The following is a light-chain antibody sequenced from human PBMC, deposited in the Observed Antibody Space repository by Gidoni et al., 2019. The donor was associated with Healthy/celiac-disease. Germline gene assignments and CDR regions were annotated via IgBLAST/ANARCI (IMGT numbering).Light chain of an antibody. V-gene: IGKV2-28*01. CDR2: LGS. CDR1: QSLLHSNGYNY. CDR3: MQALQTPF. J-gene: IGKJ3*01. Sequence: DIVMTQSPLSLPVTPGAPASISCRSSQSLLHSNGYNYLDWYLQKPGQSPQLLIYLGSNRASGVPDRFSGSGSGTDFTLKISRVEAEDVGVYYCMQALQTPFFGPGTKVDIK.